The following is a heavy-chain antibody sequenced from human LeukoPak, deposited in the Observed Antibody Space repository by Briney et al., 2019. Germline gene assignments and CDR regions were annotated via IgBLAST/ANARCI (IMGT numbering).Heavy chain of an antibody. D-gene: IGHD3-3*01. Sequence: ASVKVSCKASGYTFTSYGISWVRQAPGQGLEWMGWISAYNGNTNYAQKFQGRVTMTRNTSISTAYMELSSLRSEDTAVYYCARVHRSGYDFWSGYYCLDYWGQGTLVTVSS. V-gene: IGHV1-18*01. CDR1: GYTFTSYG. CDR2: ISAYNGNT. J-gene: IGHJ4*02. CDR3: ARVHRSGYDFWSGYYCLDY.